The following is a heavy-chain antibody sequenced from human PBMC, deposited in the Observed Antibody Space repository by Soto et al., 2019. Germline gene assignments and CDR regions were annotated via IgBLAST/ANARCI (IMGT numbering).Heavy chain of an antibody. CDR3: VRFPFFDTSDQGY. D-gene: IGHD3-22*01. J-gene: IGHJ4*02. CDR2: IYHSGTT. V-gene: IGHV4-38-2*02. Sequence: PSETLSLTCNVSGFSISSGFYWGWVRQPPGKGLEWIGAIYHSGTTYFNPSLKSRVTMAIDTSKNQFSLSLRAEDTALYYCVRFPFFDTSDQGYWGQGTLVTVSS. CDR1: GFSISSGFY.